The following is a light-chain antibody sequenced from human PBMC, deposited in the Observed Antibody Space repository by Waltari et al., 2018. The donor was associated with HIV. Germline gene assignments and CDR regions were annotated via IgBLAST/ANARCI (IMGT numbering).Light chain of an antibody. CDR3: CSYAGNYTWV. V-gene: IGLV2-11*01. J-gene: IGLJ2*01. Sequence: QSALTQPRSVSGSPGQSVTVSCTGTSSDVGGYNYVSWYQQHPGKAPKRMIYDVNMRPSGVPGRFSGSKSGNTASLTISGLQAEDEADYYCCSYAGNYTWVFGGGTKLTVL. CDR1: SSDVGGYNY. CDR2: DVN.